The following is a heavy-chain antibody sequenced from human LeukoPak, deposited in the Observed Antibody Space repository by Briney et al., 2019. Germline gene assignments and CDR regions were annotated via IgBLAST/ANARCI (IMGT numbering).Heavy chain of an antibody. CDR1: GFTFSIYG. CDR2: IWYDGSNK. J-gene: IGHJ1*01. V-gene: IGHV3-33*01. CDR3: ARGVNYDILTFQH. D-gene: IGHD3-9*01. Sequence: PGGSLRLSCAASGFTFSIYGMHWVRQAPGKGLEWVAVIWYDGSNKYYADSVKGRFTISRDDSKNTLYLQMNSLRAEDTAVYYCARGVNYDILTFQHWGQGTLVTVSS.